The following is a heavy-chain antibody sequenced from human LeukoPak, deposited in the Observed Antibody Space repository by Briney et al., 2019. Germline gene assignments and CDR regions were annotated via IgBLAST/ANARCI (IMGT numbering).Heavy chain of an antibody. CDR1: GFTLSNYG. V-gene: IGHV3-48*01. CDR2: ISSRSSAI. J-gene: IGHJ4*02. D-gene: IGHD6-6*01. Sequence: PGGSLRLSCAASGFTLSNYGMNWVRQAPGKGPEWVSYISSRSSAINYADSVKGRFTISRDNGKNSLYLQMNSLRVEDTAVYYCARGGAARPDYWGQGTLITVSS. CDR3: ARGGAARPDY.